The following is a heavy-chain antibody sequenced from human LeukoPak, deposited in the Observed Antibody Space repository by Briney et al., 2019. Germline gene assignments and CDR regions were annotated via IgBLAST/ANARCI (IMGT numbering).Heavy chain of an antibody. CDR3: ARAYQHLGELSLPDY. CDR1: GYTFTNYA. J-gene: IGHJ4*02. CDR2: INPSTGDP. D-gene: IGHD3-16*02. Sequence: ASVTVSCKTSGYTFTNYAMNWVRQAPGQGLEWMGWINPSTGDPAYAQGFTGRFVFSLDTPVSTAYLQISSLQPEDTAVYYCARAYQHLGELSLPDYWGQGTLVTVSS. V-gene: IGHV7-4-1*02.